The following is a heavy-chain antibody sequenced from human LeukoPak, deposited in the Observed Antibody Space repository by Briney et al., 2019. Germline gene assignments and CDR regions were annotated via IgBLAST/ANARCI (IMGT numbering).Heavy chain of an antibody. CDR3: AREASGYSYGLYNWFDP. CDR1: GGSISSYY. J-gene: IGHJ5*02. CDR2: IYYSGST. Sequence: SETLSLTCTVSGGSISSYYWSWIRQPPGKGLEWIGYIYYSGSTNYNPSLKSRVTISVDTSKNQFSPKLSSVTAADTAVYYCAREASGYSYGLYNWFDPWGQGTLVTVSS. V-gene: IGHV4-59*01. D-gene: IGHD5-18*01.